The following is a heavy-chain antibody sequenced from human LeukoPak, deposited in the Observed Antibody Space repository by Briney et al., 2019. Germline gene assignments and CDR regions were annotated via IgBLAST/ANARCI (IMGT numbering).Heavy chain of an antibody. Sequence: GGSLRLSCAASGFTFSSYSVNWVRQAPGKGLEWVSSISSSSSYIYYADSVKGRFTISRDNAKNSLYLQMNSLRAEDTAVYYCARDHSGLNSDYYGMDVWGQGTTVTVSS. J-gene: IGHJ6*02. D-gene: IGHD1-20*01. CDR3: ARDHSGLNSDYYGMDV. CDR2: ISSSSSYI. V-gene: IGHV3-21*01. CDR1: GFTFSSYS.